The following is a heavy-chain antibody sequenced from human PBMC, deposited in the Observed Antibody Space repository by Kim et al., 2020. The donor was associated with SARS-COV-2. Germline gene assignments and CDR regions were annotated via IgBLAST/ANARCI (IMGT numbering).Heavy chain of an antibody. CDR3: ARSGIAAAGSGPTQFDY. CDR1: GGSFSGYY. CDR2: INHSGST. J-gene: IGHJ4*02. D-gene: IGHD6-13*01. Sequence: SETLSLTCAVYGGSFSGYYWSWIRQPPGKGLEWIGEINHSGSTNYNPSLKSRVTISVDTSKNQFSLKLSSVTAADTAVYYCARSGIAAAGSGPTQFDYWGQGTLVTVSS. V-gene: IGHV4-34*01.